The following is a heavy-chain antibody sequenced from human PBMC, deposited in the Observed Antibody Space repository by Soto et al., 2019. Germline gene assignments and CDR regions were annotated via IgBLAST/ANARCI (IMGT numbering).Heavy chain of an antibody. Sequence: QVQLVQSGAEVKKPGSSVKVSCKASGDTFSSYAISWVRQAPGQGLEWMGGIIPFFDTANYAQQFQGRVTITADESTSTAYMELSSLRSEDTAVYYCARHDCISSSCYYYYYYVMDAWGQGTTVTVSS. J-gene: IGHJ6*02. CDR1: GDTFSSYA. V-gene: IGHV1-69*12. D-gene: IGHD2-2*01. CDR3: ARHDCISSSCYYYYYYVMDA. CDR2: IIPFFDTA.